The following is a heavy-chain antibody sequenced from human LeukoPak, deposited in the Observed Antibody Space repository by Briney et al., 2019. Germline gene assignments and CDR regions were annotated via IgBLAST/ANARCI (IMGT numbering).Heavy chain of an antibody. CDR1: GYTLTELS. J-gene: IGHJ4*02. Sequence: ASVKVSCKVSGYTLTELSMHWVRQAPGKGLEWMGGFDPEDGETIYAQKFQGRVTMTEDTSTDTAYMELSSLRSEDTAVYYYATGAPGLVVADVWGQGTLVTVSS. CDR2: FDPEDGET. CDR3: ATGAPGLVVADV. D-gene: IGHD2-21*01. V-gene: IGHV1-24*01.